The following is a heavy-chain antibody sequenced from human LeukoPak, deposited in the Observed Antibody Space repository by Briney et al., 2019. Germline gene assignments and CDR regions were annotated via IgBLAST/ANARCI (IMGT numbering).Heavy chain of an antibody. V-gene: IGHV3-53*01. CDR3: ARRAGAYSHPYDY. CDR1: GFTVSSNS. J-gene: IGHJ4*02. D-gene: IGHD4/OR15-4a*01. CDR2: IYSDNT. Sequence: GGSLRLSCTVSGFTVSSNSMSWVRQAPGKGLEWVSFIYSDNTHYSDSVKGRFTISRDNSKNTLYLQMNSLKAEDTAVYYCARRAGAYSHPYDYWGQGTLVTVSS.